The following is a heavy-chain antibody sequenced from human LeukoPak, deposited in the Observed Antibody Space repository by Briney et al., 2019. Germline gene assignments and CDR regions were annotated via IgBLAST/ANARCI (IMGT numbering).Heavy chain of an antibody. CDR3: ARSTTPGSENWFDP. Sequence: GSLRLSCAASGFTLSNAWMSWVRQAPGKGLEWIGEINHSGSTNYNPSLKSRVTISVDTSKNQFSLKLSSVTAADTAVYYCARSTTPGSENWFDPWGQGTLVTVSP. V-gene: IGHV4-34*01. D-gene: IGHD1-1*01. J-gene: IGHJ5*02. CDR2: INHSGST. CDR1: GFTLSNAW.